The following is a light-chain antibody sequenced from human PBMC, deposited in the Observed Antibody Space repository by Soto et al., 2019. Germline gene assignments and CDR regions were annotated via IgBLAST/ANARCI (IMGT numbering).Light chain of an antibody. CDR3: QQYVSSPRT. CDR2: GAS. Sequence: EIVLTQSPGTLSLSPGERATLSCRASQSVTSGYLAWYQQKRGQAPRLLIYGASSRATDIPDRFSASGSGTEFTLTISRLEPEDFAVYYCQQYVSSPRTFGQGTKLEIK. J-gene: IGKJ2*02. CDR1: QSVTSGY. V-gene: IGKV3-20*01.